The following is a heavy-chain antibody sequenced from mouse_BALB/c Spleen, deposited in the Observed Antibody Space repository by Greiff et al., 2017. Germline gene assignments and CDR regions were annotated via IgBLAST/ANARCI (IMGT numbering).Heavy chain of an antibody. D-gene: IGHD2-1*01. Sequence: EVQVVESGGGLVQPGGSRKLSCAASGFTFSSFGMHWVRQAPEKGLEWVAYISSGSSTIYYADTVKGRFTISRDNPKNTLFLQMTSLRSEDTAMYYCARSGGNLGFAYWGQGTLVTVSA. J-gene: IGHJ3*01. CDR3: ARSGGNLGFAY. V-gene: IGHV5-17*02. CDR1: GFTFSSFG. CDR2: ISSGSSTI.